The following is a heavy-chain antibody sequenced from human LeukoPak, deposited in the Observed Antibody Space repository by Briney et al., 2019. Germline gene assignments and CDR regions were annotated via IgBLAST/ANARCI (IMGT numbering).Heavy chain of an antibody. V-gene: IGHV3-21*01. CDR2: ISSSSSYI. D-gene: IGHD3-10*01. CDR1: GFTFSSYS. CDR3: ATDLTPYYASGAKT. J-gene: IGHJ5*02. Sequence: GGSLRLSCAASGFTFSSYSMNWVRQAPGKGLEWVSSISSSSSYIYYADSVKGRFTISRDNAKNSLFLQMNSLRAEDTAVYYCATDLTPYYASGAKTWGQGTLVTVSS.